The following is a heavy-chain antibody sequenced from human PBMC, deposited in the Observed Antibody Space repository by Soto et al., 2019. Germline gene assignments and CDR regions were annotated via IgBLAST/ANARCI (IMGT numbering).Heavy chain of an antibody. Sequence: SETLSLTCTVSGGAISSYYWSWIRQPPGKGLEWIGYIYYSGSTNYNPSLKSRVTISVDTSKNQFSLKLSSVTAADTAVYYCARYDFWSVYFAYWAQGTLVTVSS. D-gene: IGHD3-3*01. V-gene: IGHV4-59*01. CDR2: IYYSGST. CDR1: GGAISSYY. CDR3: ARYDFWSVYFAY. J-gene: IGHJ4*02.